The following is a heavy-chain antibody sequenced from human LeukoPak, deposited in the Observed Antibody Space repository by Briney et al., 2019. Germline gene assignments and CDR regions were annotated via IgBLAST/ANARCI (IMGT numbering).Heavy chain of an antibody. V-gene: IGHV4-38-2*02. D-gene: IGHD2-15*01. CDR1: GGSISSYY. CDR2: IYHSGST. Sequence: SETLSLTCTVSGGSISSYYWSWIRQPPGKGLEWIGSIYHSGSTYYNPSLKSRVTISVDTSKNQFSLKLSSVTAADTAVYYCARDECSGGSCYSGYWGQGTLVTVSS. CDR3: ARDECSGGSCYSGY. J-gene: IGHJ4*02.